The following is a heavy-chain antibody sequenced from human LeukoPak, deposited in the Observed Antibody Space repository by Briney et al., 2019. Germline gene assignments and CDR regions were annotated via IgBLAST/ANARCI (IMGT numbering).Heavy chain of an antibody. CDR1: GYSISSGYY. CDR2: IYHSGST. V-gene: IGHV4-38-2*02. Sequence: SETLSLTCTVSGYSISSGYYWGWIRQPPGKGLEWIGSIYHSGSTYYNPSLKSRVTISVDTSKNQFSLKLSSVTAADTAVYYCARYRSGYSDYWGQGTLVTVSP. J-gene: IGHJ4*02. D-gene: IGHD2-15*01. CDR3: ARYRSGYSDY.